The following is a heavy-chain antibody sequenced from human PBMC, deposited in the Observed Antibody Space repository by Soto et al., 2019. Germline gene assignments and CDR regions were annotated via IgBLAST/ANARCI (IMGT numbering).Heavy chain of an antibody. CDR2: LSYAGDT. CDR3: AKFPHSASGYYYMDV. CDR1: GFTFSSYA. V-gene: IGHV3-13*01. J-gene: IGHJ6*03. Sequence: GGSLRLSCAASGFTFSSYAMSWVRQAPGKGLEWVAALSYAGDTYYPGSVKGRFTVSRESAKNSLYLQMNSLTAGDTAVYYCAKFPHSASGYYYMDVWGKGTTVTVSS. D-gene: IGHD3-10*01.